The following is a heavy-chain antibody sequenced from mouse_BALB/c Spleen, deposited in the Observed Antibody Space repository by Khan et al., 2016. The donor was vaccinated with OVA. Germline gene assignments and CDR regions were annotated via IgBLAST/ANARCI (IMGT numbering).Heavy chain of an antibody. CDR1: VYRFTGYL. V-gene: IGHV1S136*01. J-gene: IGHJ2*01. D-gene: IGHD2-1*01. CDR3: SRGNLQSYYFDY. CDR2: INPYIGAT. Sequence: VQLQQSGPELVKPGTSVKMSCSPSVYRFTGYLIHWVKQKPGQGLEWIGYINPYIGATKCHEKFKGKVPLTSDTSYNTAYMELSSLTSDDSSVFYCSRGNLQSYYFDYWGQGTTLTVAS.